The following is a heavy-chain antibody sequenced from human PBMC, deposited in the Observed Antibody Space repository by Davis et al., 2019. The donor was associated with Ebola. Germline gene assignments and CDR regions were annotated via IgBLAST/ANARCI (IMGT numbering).Heavy chain of an antibody. V-gene: IGHV3-13*01. CDR3: ARGDTSSSFYYYYAMDV. CDR2: VGTSGDT. D-gene: IGHD6-6*01. J-gene: IGHJ6*02. CDR1: GFTFSSYD. Sequence: GGSLRLSCAASGFTFSSYDMHWVRQATGKGLEWVSTVGTSGDTYYTDSVKGRFTISRDNAKNFLYLQMNSLRAGDTAVYYCARGDTSSSFYYYYAMDVWGQGTTVTVSS.